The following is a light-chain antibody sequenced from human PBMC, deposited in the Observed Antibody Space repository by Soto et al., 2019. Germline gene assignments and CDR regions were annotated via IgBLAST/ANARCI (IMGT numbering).Light chain of an antibody. J-gene: IGKJ1*01. CDR3: QQYGGWT. CDR1: QTISSNY. CDR2: GTS. Sequence: EIVLTQSPGTLSVSPGERATLSCRASQTISSNYLAWYQKKPGQPPSLLIYGTSSRATGIPDRFSGSGSGTDFTLTISRLEPEDSAIYYCQQYGGWTFGQGTKVEIK. V-gene: IGKV3-20*01.